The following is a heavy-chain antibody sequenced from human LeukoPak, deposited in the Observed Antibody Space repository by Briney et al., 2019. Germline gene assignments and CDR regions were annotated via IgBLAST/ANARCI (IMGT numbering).Heavy chain of an antibody. CDR3: AQTPGDYRYFDL. V-gene: IGHV3-23*01. CDR2: ISGSGGST. J-gene: IGHJ2*01. Sequence: PGGSLRLSCAASGFTFSSYAMSWVRQAPGKGLEWVSAISGSGGSTYYADSVKGRFTISRDNSKNTLYLQMNSLRAEDTAVYYCAQTPGDYRYFDLWGRGTLVTVSS. CDR1: GFTFSSYA. D-gene: IGHD2-21*01.